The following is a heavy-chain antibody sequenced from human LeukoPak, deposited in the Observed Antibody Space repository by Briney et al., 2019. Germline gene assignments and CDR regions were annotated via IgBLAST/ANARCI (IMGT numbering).Heavy chain of an antibody. Sequence: PGGSLRLSCAASGFSLSSYGMQWVRQAPGKGLEWVAFIRYDESNKDYADSVKGRFTISRDNSKNTLYLQMNSLRAEDTAVYYCARGLSRFYFDYWGQGTLVTVSS. D-gene: IGHD5/OR15-5a*01. J-gene: IGHJ4*02. CDR2: IRYDESNK. CDR1: GFSLSSYG. V-gene: IGHV3-30*02. CDR3: ARGLSRFYFDY.